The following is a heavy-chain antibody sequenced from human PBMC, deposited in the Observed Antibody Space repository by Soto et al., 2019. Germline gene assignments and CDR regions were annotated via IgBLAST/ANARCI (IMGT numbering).Heavy chain of an antibody. CDR2: INHSGST. Sequence: SETLSLTCAVYGGSSSGYYWSWIRQPPGKGLEWIGEINHSGSTNYNPSLKSRITISVDTSKNQFSLKLSSVTAADTAVYYCARGRPRLWFGELLCCGMDVWGQGTTVTVSS. J-gene: IGHJ6*02. V-gene: IGHV4-34*01. D-gene: IGHD3-10*01. CDR3: ARGRPRLWFGELLCCGMDV. CDR1: GGSSSGYY.